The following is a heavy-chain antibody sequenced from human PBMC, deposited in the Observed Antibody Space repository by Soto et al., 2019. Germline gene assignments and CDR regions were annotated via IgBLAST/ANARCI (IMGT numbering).Heavy chain of an antibody. CDR1: GFTFSSYG. CDR3: ARARYIVVVPAAHDAFVI. J-gene: IGHJ3*02. CDR2: ISSSSSYI. Sequence: GGSLRLSCAASGFTFSSYGMNWVRQAPGKGLEWVSSISSSSSYIYYADSVKGRFTISRDNAKNSLYLQMNSLRAEDTAVYYCARARYIVVVPAAHDAFVIWGKGTMLTVSS. D-gene: IGHD2-2*01. V-gene: IGHV3-21*01.